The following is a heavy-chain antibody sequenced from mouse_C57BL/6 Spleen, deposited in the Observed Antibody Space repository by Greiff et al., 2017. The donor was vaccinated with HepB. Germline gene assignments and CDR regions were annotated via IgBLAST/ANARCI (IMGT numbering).Heavy chain of an antibody. CDR2: IYPRNGNT. J-gene: IGHJ2*01. CDR1: GYTFTSYG. Sequence: VQLQQSGAELARPGASVKLSCKASGYTFTSYGISWVKQRTGQGLEWIGEIYPRNGNTYYNEKFKGKATLTADKSSSTAYMELRSLTSEDSAVYFCARLKDYDGGYFDYWGQGTTLTVSS. V-gene: IGHV1-81*01. D-gene: IGHD2-4*01. CDR3: ARLKDYDGGYFDY.